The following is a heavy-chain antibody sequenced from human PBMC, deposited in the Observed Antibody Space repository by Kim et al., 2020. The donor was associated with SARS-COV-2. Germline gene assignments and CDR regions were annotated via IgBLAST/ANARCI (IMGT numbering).Heavy chain of an antibody. J-gene: IGHJ4*02. V-gene: IGHV3-15*01. CDR2: GGTQ. CDR3: ATGMAVAG. Sequence: GGTQDYGATVKGRFIISSDDSNNTLYLQMNSLKTEDTAVYYCATGMAVAGWGQGTLVTVSP. D-gene: IGHD6-19*01.